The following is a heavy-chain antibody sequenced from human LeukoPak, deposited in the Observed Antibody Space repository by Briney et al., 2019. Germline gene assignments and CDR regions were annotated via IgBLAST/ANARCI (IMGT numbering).Heavy chain of an antibody. J-gene: IGHJ3*02. V-gene: IGHV4-59*01. CDR2: IYDSGST. CDR1: GGSLSSYY. D-gene: IGHD3-22*01. Sequence: SETLSLTCTVSGGSLSSYYWSWIRQPPGKGLEWIGDIYDSGSTNYNPSLKSRVTISVDTSKNQFSLKLSSVTAADTAVFYCASLTTADAFDIWGQGTMVTVSS. CDR3: ASLTTADAFDI.